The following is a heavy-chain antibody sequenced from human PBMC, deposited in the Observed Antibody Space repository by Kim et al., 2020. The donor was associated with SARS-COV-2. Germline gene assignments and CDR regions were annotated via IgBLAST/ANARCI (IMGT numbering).Heavy chain of an antibody. J-gene: IGHJ3*02. D-gene: IGHD3-22*01. CDR3: ARREGYYDSSGFPI. V-gene: IGHV5-51*01. Sequence: SPSFQGQVTISADKSISTAYLQWSSLKASDTAMYYCARREGYYDSSGFPIWGQGTMVTVSS.